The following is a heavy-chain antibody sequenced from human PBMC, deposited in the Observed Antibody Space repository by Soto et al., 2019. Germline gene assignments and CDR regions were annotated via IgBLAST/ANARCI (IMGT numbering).Heavy chain of an antibody. CDR2: IYYSGST. J-gene: IGHJ4*02. D-gene: IGHD2-15*01. Sequence: GYIYYSGSTNYNPSLKSRVTISVDTSKNQFSLKLSSVTAADTAVYYCARVRYCSGGSCYPRGSATFFDYWGQGTLVTVSS. V-gene: IGHV4-59*01. CDR3: ARVRYCSGGSCYPRGSATFFDY.